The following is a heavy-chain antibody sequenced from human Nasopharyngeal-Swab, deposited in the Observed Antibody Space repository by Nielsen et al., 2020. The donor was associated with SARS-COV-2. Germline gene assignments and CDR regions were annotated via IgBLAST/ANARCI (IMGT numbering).Heavy chain of an antibody. CDR2: ISGSGGST. D-gene: IGHD3-22*01. CDR3: AKDEPYYDSSGYNYYYYYYMDV. V-gene: IGHV3-23*01. CDR1: GFTFSSYA. Sequence: GVLKISCAASGFTFSSYAMSWVRQAPGKGLEWVSAISGSGGSTYYADSVKGRFTISRDNSKNTLYLQMNSLRAEDTAVYYCAKDEPYYDSSGYNYYYYYYMDVWGKGTTVTVSS. J-gene: IGHJ6*03.